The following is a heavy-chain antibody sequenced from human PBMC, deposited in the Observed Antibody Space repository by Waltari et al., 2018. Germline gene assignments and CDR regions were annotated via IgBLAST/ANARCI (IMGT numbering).Heavy chain of an antibody. CDR1: GYPFSDSD. CDR2: IDPEDGET. Sequence: MQLVQSGAEVKKPGASVKVSCTASGYPFSDSDINWVQQVPGKGLEWIGRIDPEDGETIYAEKFEDRVTLTADLATETAYLELSRLSSDDTATYYCARRSGHCDGTTCSAGWFDPWGQGTLVKVSS. D-gene: IGHD2-2*01. V-gene: IGHV1-69-2*01. J-gene: IGHJ5*02. CDR3: ARRSGHCDGTTCSAGWFDP.